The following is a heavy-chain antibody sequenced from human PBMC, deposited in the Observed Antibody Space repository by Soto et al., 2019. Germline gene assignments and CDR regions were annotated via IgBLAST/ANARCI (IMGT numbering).Heavy chain of an antibody. J-gene: IGHJ4*02. CDR1: GGTFSSYA. V-gene: IGHV1-69*13. D-gene: IGHD6-19*01. CDR3: ARDRSSGWLSYFDY. Sequence: SVKVSCKASGGTFSSYAISWVRQAPGQGLVWMGGIIPIFGTANYAQKFQGRVTITADESTSTAYMELSSLRSEDTAVYYCARDRSSGWLSYFDYWGQGTLVTVSS. CDR2: IIPIFGTA.